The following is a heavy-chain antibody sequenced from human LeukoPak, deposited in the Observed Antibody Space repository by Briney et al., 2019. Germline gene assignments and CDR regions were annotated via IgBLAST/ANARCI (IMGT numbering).Heavy chain of an antibody. V-gene: IGHV3-23*01. CDR3: AKEESAYGSGSYNDY. CDR1: GFTLSDHY. D-gene: IGHD3-10*01. Sequence: GGSLRLSCGASGFTLSDHYMDWVRQAPGKGLEWVSAISGSGGSTYYADSVKGRFTISRDNSKNTLYLQMNSLRAEDTAVYYCAKEESAYGSGSYNDYWGQGTLVTVSS. J-gene: IGHJ4*02. CDR2: ISGSGGST.